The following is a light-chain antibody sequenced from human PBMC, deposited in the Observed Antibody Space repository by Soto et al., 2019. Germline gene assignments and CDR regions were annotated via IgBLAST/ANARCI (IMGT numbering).Light chain of an antibody. J-gene: IGKJ2*01. CDR1: QSNSSY. CDR2: AAS. CDR3: QQTYSTPYT. V-gene: IGKV1-39*01. Sequence: DIQMTQSPSSLSASVGDRVTITCRASQSNSSYLNWYQQKPGKAPKLLIYAASSLQSGVPSRFSGSGSGTDFSLTISSLQPEDFATYYCQQTYSTPYTFGQGTKPEIK.